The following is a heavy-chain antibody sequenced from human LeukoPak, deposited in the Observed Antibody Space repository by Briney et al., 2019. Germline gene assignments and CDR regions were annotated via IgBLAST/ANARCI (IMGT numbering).Heavy chain of an antibody. D-gene: IGHD1-14*01. CDR2: LSGSGGST. J-gene: IGHJ4*02. CDR1: GFTFSRYA. CDR3: ARDNNGDY. Sequence: GGSLRLSCAASGFTFSRYAMSWVRQAPGKGLEWVSGLSGSGGSTYYADSVKGRFTISRDNSKNTLFLQMNSLRAEDTAVYYCARDNNGDYWGQGTLVTVSS. V-gene: IGHV3-23*01.